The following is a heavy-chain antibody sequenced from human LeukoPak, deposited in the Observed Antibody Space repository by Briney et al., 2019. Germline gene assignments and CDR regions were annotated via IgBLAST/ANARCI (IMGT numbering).Heavy chain of an antibody. CDR3: AKDGGGSCYSCYFDY. CDR1: GFTFSSYG. V-gene: IGHV3-30*02. CDR2: IRYDGSNK. D-gene: IGHD2-15*01. J-gene: IGHJ4*02. Sequence: QAGGSLRLSCAASGFTFSSYGMHWVRQAPGKGLEWVAFIRYDGSNKYYADSVKGRFTISRDNSKNTLYLQMNSLRAEDTAVYYCAKDGGGSCYSCYFDYWGQGTLVTVSS.